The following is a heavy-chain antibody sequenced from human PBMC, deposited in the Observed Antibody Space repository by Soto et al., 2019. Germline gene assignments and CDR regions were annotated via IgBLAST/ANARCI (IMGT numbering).Heavy chain of an antibody. CDR3: ASRDPGTSVDY. CDR1: GGSFTSNNW. J-gene: IGHJ4*02. D-gene: IGHD1-7*01. CDR2: IYRTGSN. V-gene: IGHV4-4*02. Sequence: SETLSLTCAVSGGSFTSNNWWTWVRQPPGQGLEWIGEIYRTGSNNYNPSLKSRVTISLDKSENQFSLKVTSLNAADTAVYYCASRDPGTSVDYWGQGTLVTVSS.